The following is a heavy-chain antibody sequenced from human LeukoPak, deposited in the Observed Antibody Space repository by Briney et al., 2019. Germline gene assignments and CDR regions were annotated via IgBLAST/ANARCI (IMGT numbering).Heavy chain of an antibody. CDR1: GYTLTELS. CDR3: ARGNDYSNHYYYYMDV. J-gene: IGHJ6*03. CDR2: FDPEDGET. V-gene: IGHV1-24*01. Sequence: ASVKVSCKVSGYTLTELSMHWVRQAPGKGLEWMGGFDPEDGETIYAQKFQGRVTITTDESTSTAYMELSSLRSEDTAVYYCARGNDYSNHYYYYMDVWGKGTTVTVSS. D-gene: IGHD4-11*01.